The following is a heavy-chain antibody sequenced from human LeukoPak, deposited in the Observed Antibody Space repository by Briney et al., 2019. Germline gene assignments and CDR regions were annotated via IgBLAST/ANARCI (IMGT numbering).Heavy chain of an antibody. Sequence: PGGSLRLSCAASGFTFSGYWMSWVRQAPGKGLEWVANIKQDGSEKYYVDSVKGRFTISRDNAKNSLYLQMNSLRAEDTAVYYCARGGYSYGSDAFDIWGQGTMVTVSS. J-gene: IGHJ3*02. CDR2: IKQDGSEK. CDR1: GFTFSGYW. D-gene: IGHD5-18*01. V-gene: IGHV3-7*03. CDR3: ARGGYSYGSDAFDI.